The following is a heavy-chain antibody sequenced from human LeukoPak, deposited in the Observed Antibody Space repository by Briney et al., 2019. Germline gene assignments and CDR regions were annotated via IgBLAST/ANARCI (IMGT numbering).Heavy chain of an antibody. CDR3: ARETEPLDYGDSTNLDY. CDR2: IGRRTGNI. CDR1: GFTFSSYS. J-gene: IGHJ4*02. V-gene: IGHV3-21*01. Sequence: GGSLRLSCAASGFTFSSYSMNWVRQAPGKGLEWVAFIGRRTGNIYYADSVKGRFSISRDNAKDSVYLQMNSLRADDTAVYYCARETEPLDYGDSTNLDYWGQGTLVTVSS. D-gene: IGHD4/OR15-4a*01.